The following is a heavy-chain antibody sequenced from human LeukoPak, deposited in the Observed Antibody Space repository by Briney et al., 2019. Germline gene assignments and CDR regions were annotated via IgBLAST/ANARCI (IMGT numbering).Heavy chain of an antibody. CDR1: GFTFSSYS. V-gene: IGHV3-48*01. CDR2: ISSSGSTI. Sequence: PGGSLRLSCAASGFTFSSYSMNWVRQAPGKGLEWVSYISSSGSTIYAADYVKGRFTISRDNARNSLYLQMNSLRAEDTAVYYCARDGSSGSPYWGQGTLVTVSP. J-gene: IGHJ4*02. D-gene: IGHD6-19*01. CDR3: ARDGSSGSPY.